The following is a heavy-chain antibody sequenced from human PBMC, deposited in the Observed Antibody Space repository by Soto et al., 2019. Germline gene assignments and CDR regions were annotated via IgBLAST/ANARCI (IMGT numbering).Heavy chain of an antibody. CDR2: VKSKDDGETT. CDR3: ITHSVRYSSGGSAWGPI. V-gene: IGHV3-15*01. Sequence: EGELVESGGGVVKPGGSLRLSCVASGFTFKDAGMSWVRQAPGKGLEWVGRVKSKDDGETTDYAAPVKDRFTISRDDSKQKLYLQMNGLKAEDSGVYYYITHSVRYSSGGSAWGPIWGQGTMVTVSS. J-gene: IGHJ3*02. D-gene: IGHD2-15*01. CDR1: GFTFKDAG.